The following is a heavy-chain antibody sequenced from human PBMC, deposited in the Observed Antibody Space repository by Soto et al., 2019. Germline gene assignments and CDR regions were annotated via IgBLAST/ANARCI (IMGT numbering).Heavy chain of an antibody. D-gene: IGHD6-13*01. V-gene: IGHV3-21*01. CDR2: ISGSSDFL. CDR1: GFTFSNSI. CDR3: ATSTWYAFDI. J-gene: IGHJ3*02. Sequence: GSLRLSCAASGFTFSNSIINWVRQAPGQGLEWVSSISGSSDFLYYADSVKGRFTISRDTATNSLYLQMNSLRAEDTAVYYCATSTWYAFDIWGQGTMVTVSS.